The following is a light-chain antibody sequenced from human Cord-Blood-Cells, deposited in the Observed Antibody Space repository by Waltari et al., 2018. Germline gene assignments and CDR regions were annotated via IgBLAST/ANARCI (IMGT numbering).Light chain of an antibody. CDR1: QSISSY. CDR2: AAS. V-gene: IGKV1-39*01. CDR3: QQSYSTPPT. J-gene: IGKJ1*01. Sequence: DIQMTQSPSSLSASVGERVTITCRASQSISSYLNWYQQKPGKAPKLLIYAASSLQSGVPSRFSGSGSVTDFTLTISSLQPEDFATYYCQQSYSTPPTFGQGTKVEIK.